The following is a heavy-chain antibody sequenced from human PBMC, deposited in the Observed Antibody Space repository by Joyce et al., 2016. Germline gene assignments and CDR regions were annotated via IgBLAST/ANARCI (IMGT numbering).Heavy chain of an antibody. CDR1: GGPITRGGYH. V-gene: IGHV4-31*03. J-gene: IGHJ4*02. CDR3: AKSEARGAPIDY. Sequence: QVQLQGSGPGLVKPSQTLSLTCTVSGGPITRGGYHWSWLRKHPGKGLEWIGYIYHSGTTYYNPSLKSRVTRSVDTSQNQFSLRLTSVTAADTGEYFCAKSEARGAPIDYWGQGTLVTVSS. D-gene: IGHD3-10*01. CDR2: IYHSGTT.